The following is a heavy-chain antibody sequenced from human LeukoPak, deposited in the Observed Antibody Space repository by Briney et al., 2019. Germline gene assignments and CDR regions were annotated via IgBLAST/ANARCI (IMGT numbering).Heavy chain of an antibody. J-gene: IGHJ4*02. V-gene: IGHV3-7*03. Sequence: GGSLRLSCAASGFTFSIYWMSWVRQAPGKGLEWVASIKEDGSEKYYVDSVKGRLTISRDNARNSQYLQMNSLRAEDTAVYYCAISYNWNVVDSWGQGTLVTVSS. D-gene: IGHD1-20*01. CDR3: AISYNWNVVDS. CDR2: IKEDGSEK. CDR1: GFTFSIYW.